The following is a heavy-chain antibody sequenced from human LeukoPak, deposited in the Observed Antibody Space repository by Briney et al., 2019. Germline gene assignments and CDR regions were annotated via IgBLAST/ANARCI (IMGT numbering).Heavy chain of an antibody. CDR1: GFTFSNYA. CDR3: AKFRYSSGWYAPDAFDI. Sequence: GGSLRLSCAASGFTFSNYAMSWVRQAPGKGLEWVSSISGSGDSKYYADSVRGRFTVSRDNSKNTLYLQMNSLRAEDTAVYYCAKFRYSSGWYAPDAFDIWGQGTMVTVSS. V-gene: IGHV3-23*01. J-gene: IGHJ3*02. CDR2: ISGSGDSK. D-gene: IGHD6-19*01.